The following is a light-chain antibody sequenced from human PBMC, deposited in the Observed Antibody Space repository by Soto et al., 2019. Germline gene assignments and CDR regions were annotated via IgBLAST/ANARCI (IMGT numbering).Light chain of an antibody. V-gene: IGKV3-20*01. J-gene: IGKJ1*01. Sequence: EIVVTQSPGTLSLSPGERATLPCRATQSVSNNYLAWYQQKPGQGPGLLIYGASSRATGIPDRFSGSGSGTDFTLTISRLEPEDFAVYYCQQYGTPPQTFGQGTKVDI. CDR3: QQYGTPPQT. CDR1: QSVSNNY. CDR2: GAS.